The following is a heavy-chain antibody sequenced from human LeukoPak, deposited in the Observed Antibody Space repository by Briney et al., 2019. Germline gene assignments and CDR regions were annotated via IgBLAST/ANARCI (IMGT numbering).Heavy chain of an antibody. V-gene: IGHV4-39*07. CDR2: IYYSGST. J-gene: IGHJ5*02. CDR3: ARDLVAAGGFDP. Sequence: PSETLSLTCTVSGGSISSSSYYWGWIRQPPGKGLEWIGSIYYSGSTYYNPSLKSRVTISVDTSKNQFSLKLSSVTAADTAVYYCARDLVAAGGFDPWGQGTLVTVSS. CDR1: GGSISSSSYY. D-gene: IGHD6-13*01.